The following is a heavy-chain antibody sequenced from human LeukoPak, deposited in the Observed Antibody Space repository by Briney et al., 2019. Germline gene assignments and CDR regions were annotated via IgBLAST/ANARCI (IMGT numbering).Heavy chain of an antibody. CDR1: EFTFSRYW. CDR3: SRDSIEDDYGDYVGDY. V-gene: IGHV3-74*01. D-gene: IGHD4-17*01. J-gene: IGHJ4*02. Sequence: GGSLRLSCEASEFTFSRYWMHWVRQAPGKGLEWVSRINGDGSFTNYADSVKGRFTISRDNAKNTLYLQMNSLRAEDTAVYFCSRDSIEDDYGDYVGDYWGQGTLVTVSS. CDR2: INGDGSFT.